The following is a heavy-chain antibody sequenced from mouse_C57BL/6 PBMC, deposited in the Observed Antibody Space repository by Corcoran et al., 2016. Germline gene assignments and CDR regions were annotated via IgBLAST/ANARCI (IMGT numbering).Heavy chain of an antibody. CDR3: ARRWLLPPWYFDV. V-gene: IGHV1-85*01. CDR1: GYTFTSYD. D-gene: IGHD2-3*01. Sequence: QVQLQQSGPELVKPGSSVKLSCKASGYTFTSYDINWAKQRPEQGLEWIGWIYPRDGSTKYNEKFKGKATLTVDTSSSTAYMELHSLTSEDSAVYFCARRWLLPPWYFDVWGTGTTVTVSS. J-gene: IGHJ1*03. CDR2: IYPRDGST.